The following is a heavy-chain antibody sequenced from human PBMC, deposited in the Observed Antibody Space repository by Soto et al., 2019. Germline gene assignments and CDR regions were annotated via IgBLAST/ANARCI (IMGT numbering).Heavy chain of an antibody. CDR2: IYYSGRT. CDR1: GGSISDYQ. D-gene: IGHD3-16*01. CDR3: ARMRGLGEISPYLEY. J-gene: IGHJ4*02. Sequence: QVQLQESGPGLVKPSETLSLTCSISGGSISDYQWNWIRQPPGKGLEWIGYIYYSGRTNYNPSLKSRLTMSLDTSTREFCLGLRSVTAADTAVYYCARMRGLGEISPYLEYWGQGALVTVSS. V-gene: IGHV4-59*01.